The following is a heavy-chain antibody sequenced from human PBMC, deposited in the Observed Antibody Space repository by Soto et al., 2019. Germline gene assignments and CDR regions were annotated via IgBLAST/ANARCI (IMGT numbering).Heavy chain of an antibody. D-gene: IGHD2-2*01. V-gene: IGHV5-51*01. CDR1: GYSFTNYW. J-gene: IGHJ4*02. Sequence: PGESLKISCKGSGYSFTNYWIGWVRQMPGKGLEWMGIIYPGDSDTRYSPSFQGQVTISADKSISTAYLQWGSLKASDTAMYYCARARYGCSSPSCHVGYWGQGTLVTVSS. CDR2: IYPGDSDT. CDR3: ARARYGCSSPSCHVGY.